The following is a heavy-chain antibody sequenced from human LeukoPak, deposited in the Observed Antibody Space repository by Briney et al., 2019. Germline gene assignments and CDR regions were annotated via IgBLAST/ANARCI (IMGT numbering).Heavy chain of an antibody. Sequence: GASVNVSCKASGYTFTSYGISWVRQAPGQGLEWMGWISAYNGNTNYAQKLQGRVTMTTDTSTSTAYMELRSLRSDDTAVYYCARDPSPPLSGSYQGIDYWGQGTLVTVSS. CDR1: GYTFTSYG. J-gene: IGHJ4*02. D-gene: IGHD1-26*01. CDR3: ARDPSPPLSGSYQGIDY. CDR2: ISAYNGNT. V-gene: IGHV1-18*01.